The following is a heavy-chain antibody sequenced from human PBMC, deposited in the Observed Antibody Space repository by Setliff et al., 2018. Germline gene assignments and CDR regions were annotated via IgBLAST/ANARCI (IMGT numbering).Heavy chain of an antibody. Sequence: AGESLKISCAASGFTFISYAMHWVRQAPGKGLEYVSAISSNGGRMSYANSVKGRFIISRDISKNTLYLQMGSLRAEDTAVYYCARIAEYDTIDIWGQGTMVTISS. CDR1: GFTFISYA. V-gene: IGHV3-64*01. J-gene: IGHJ3*02. D-gene: IGHD3-16*01. CDR3: ARIAEYDTIDI. CDR2: ISSNGGRM.